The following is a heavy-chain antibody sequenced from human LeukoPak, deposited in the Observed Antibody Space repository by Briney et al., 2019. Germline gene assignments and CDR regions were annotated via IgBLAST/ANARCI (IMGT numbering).Heavy chain of an antibody. CDR3: ASKTYYYDSGGYYRTHGMDV. J-gene: IGHJ6*02. Sequence: ASVKVSCKASGGTFSSYAISWVRQAPGQGLEWMGWISAYNGNTNYAQKLQGRVTMTTDTSTSTAYMELRSLRTDDTAVYYCASKTYYYDSGGYYRTHGMDVWGQGTTVTVSS. V-gene: IGHV1-18*01. CDR1: GGTFSSYA. CDR2: ISAYNGNT. D-gene: IGHD3-22*01.